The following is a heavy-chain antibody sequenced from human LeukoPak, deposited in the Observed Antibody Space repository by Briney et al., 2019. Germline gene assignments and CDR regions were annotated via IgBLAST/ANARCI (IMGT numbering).Heavy chain of an antibody. Sequence: ASETLSLTCTVSGGSISSSNYFWGWIRQPPGKGLEWIGSIQYNIDTYYNPSLKSRVTISLDTSKNHFSLSLSSVTAADTAVYYCARRSSGRPVDYWGQGTLVTVSS. CDR3: ARRSSGRPVDY. CDR1: GGSISSSNYF. CDR2: IQYNIDT. V-gene: IGHV4-39*07. D-gene: IGHD3-3*01. J-gene: IGHJ4*02.